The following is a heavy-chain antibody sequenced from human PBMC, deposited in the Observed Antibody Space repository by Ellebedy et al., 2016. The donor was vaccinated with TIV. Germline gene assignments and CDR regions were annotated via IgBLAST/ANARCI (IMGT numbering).Heavy chain of an antibody. CDR3: ARLEYCSGGSCPDFGDY. J-gene: IGHJ4*02. CDR1: GGSLSTSSYY. D-gene: IGHD2-15*01. CDR2: IYSTGRT. Sequence: MPSETLSLTCTVSGGSLSTSSYYWGWIRQPPGKGLEWIGSIYSTGRTFYNASLKSRVTISVDTSKNQFSLRLNSVTAADTAVYYCARLEYCSGGSCPDFGDYWGQGTLVTVSS. V-gene: IGHV4-39*01.